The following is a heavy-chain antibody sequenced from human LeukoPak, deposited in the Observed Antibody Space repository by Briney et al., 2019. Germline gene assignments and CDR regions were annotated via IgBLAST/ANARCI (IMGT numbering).Heavy chain of an antibody. CDR1: GFTFSNYG. J-gene: IGHJ4*02. V-gene: IGHV3-30*03. Sequence: PGKSLRLSCAASGFTFSNYGMHWVRQAPGKGLEWVAVISYDGNNKYYADSVKGRFTISRDNSKNTLYLQMNSLRAEDTAVYYCARVREIGYAIGDFDYWGQGTLVTVSS. CDR3: ARVREIGYAIGDFDY. CDR2: ISYDGNNK. D-gene: IGHD2-8*01.